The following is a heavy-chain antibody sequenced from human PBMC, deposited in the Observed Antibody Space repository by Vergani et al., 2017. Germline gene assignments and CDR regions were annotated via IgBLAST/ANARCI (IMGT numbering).Heavy chain of an antibody. D-gene: IGHD2-15*01. J-gene: IGHJ5*02. Sequence: QVQLQQWGAGLLKPSETLSLTCAVYGGSFSGYYWSWIRQPPGKGLEWIGEINHSGSTNYNPSLKSRVTISVETSKNQFSLKLSSVTAADTAVYYCARGRFWNRVEIKCSGGGCSKPNWWDPWGQGTLVTVSS. CDR3: ARGRFWNRVEIKCSGGGCSKPNWWDP. V-gene: IGHV4-34*01. CDR1: GGSFSGYY. CDR2: INHSGST.